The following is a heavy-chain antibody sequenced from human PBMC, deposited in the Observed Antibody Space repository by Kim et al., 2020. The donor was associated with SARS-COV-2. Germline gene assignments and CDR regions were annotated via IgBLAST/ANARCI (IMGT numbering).Heavy chain of an antibody. D-gene: IGHD1-7*01. CDR3: ARHNWNYGSEPNY. Sequence: GGSLRLSCAASGFTFSSYSMNWVRQAPGKGLEWVSSISSSSSYIYYADSVKGRFTISRDNAKNSLYLQMNSLRAEDTAVYYCARHNWNYGSEPNYWGQGTLVTVSS. V-gene: IGHV3-21*01. J-gene: IGHJ4*02. CDR2: ISSSSSYI. CDR1: GFTFSSYS.